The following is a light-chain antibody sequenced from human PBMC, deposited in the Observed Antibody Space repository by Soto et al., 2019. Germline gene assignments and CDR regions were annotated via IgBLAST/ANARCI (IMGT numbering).Light chain of an antibody. CDR1: QTISIF. Sequence: DIQMPQSPSSLSASVGDRVTITCRASQTISIFLNWYQHKPGKPPTLLIYTASSLQSGVPSRFSGSGSGTDFTLTISSLEPEDFGVYFCHQRNKFGQGTRLENK. V-gene: IGKV1-39*01. CDR3: HQRNK. CDR2: TAS. J-gene: IGKJ5*01.